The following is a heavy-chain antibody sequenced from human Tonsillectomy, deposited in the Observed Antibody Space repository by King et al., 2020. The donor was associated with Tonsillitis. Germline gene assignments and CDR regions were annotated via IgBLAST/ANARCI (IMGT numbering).Heavy chain of an antibody. J-gene: IGHJ5*02. D-gene: IGHD2-2*01. Sequence: VQLVESGGGLVQPGRSLRLSCTDSGFTFGDYAMSWFRQAPGKGLEWVGFIRSKAYGWPTEYAASVKGRFTISRDDSKSIAYLQMNSLKTEDTAVYYCTRVRARYCSSTSCYVWFDPWGQGTLVTVSS. CDR1: GFTFGDYA. V-gene: IGHV3-49*03. CDR2: IRSKAYGWPT. CDR3: TRVRARYCSSTSCYVWFDP.